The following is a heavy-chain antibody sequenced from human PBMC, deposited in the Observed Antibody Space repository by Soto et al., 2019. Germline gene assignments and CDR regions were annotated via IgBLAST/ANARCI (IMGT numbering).Heavy chain of an antibody. CDR1: GYXFTNYL. CDR2: VDPTDSYS. D-gene: IGHD3-10*01. V-gene: IGHV5-10-1*01. Sequence: EXLKIYNKRSGYXFTNYLITWLRHIPGKGLEFLGTVDPTDSYSNYSPSFQVQVTISADKSIITAYLQGISLKASDTAMYYCARDYYFTSGNYFTYYTYGMDVWGQGTTAPVS. J-gene: IGHJ6*02. CDR3: ARDYYFTSGNYFTYYTYGMDV.